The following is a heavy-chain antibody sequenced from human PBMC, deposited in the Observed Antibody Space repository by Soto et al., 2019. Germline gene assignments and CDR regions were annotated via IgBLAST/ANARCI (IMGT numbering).Heavy chain of an antibody. CDR1: GYTFTSYG. Sequence: QVQLVQSGAEVKKPGASVKVSCKASGYTFTSYGISWVRQAPGQGLEWMGWISAYNGNTNYAQTLQGRVTMTTDTSTSKAYMELRSLRSDDTAVYYCAKLGYSSGWYVDPLGMDVWGQGTTVTVSS. V-gene: IGHV1-18*01. D-gene: IGHD6-19*01. CDR2: ISAYNGNT. J-gene: IGHJ6*02. CDR3: AKLGYSSGWYVDPLGMDV.